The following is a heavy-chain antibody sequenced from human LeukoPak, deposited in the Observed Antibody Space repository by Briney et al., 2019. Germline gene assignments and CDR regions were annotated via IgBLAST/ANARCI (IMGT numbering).Heavy chain of an antibody. J-gene: IGHJ4*02. CDR3: ARDGGDVLRYFDWLYGYFDY. CDR2: IKQDGSEK. Sequence: PGGSLRLSCAASGFTFSSYWMSWVRQAPGKGLEWVANIKQDGSEKYYVDSVKGRFTISRDNAKNSLYLQMNSLRAEDTAVYYCARDGGDVLRYFDWLYGYFDYWGQGTLVTVSS. CDR1: GFTFSSYW. V-gene: IGHV3-7*01. D-gene: IGHD3-9*01.